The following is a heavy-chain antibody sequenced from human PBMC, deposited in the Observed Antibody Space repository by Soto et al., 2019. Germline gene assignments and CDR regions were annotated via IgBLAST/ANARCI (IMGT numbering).Heavy chain of an antibody. V-gene: IGHV1-69*01. D-gene: IGHD5-12*01. CDR2: IIPIFGTA. CDR1: GGTFSSYA. CDR3: AXXXXXXXRGVGHDPYXXXXXDV. J-gene: IGHJ6*02. Sequence: QVQLVQSGAEVKKPGSSVKVSCKASGGTFSSYAISWVRQAPGQGLEWMGGIIPIFGTANYAQKFQGRVTITAXXXXSTAYMELSSLXXXDTAVYYCAXXXXXXXRGVGHDPYXXXXXDVWGQG.